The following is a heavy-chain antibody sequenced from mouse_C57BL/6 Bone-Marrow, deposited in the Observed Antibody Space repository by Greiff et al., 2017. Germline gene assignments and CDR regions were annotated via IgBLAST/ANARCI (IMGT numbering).Heavy chain of an antibody. Sequence: VKLVESGPELVKPGASVKLSCKASGYTFTSYDINWVKQRPGQGLEWIGWIYPRDGSTKYNEKFKGKATLTVDTSSSTAYMELHSLPSEDSAVYFCARAGTGYAMDYWGQGTSVTVSS. CDR3: ARAGTGYAMDY. V-gene: IGHV1-85*01. J-gene: IGHJ4*01. CDR1: GYTFTSYD. D-gene: IGHD3-3*01. CDR2: IYPRDGST.